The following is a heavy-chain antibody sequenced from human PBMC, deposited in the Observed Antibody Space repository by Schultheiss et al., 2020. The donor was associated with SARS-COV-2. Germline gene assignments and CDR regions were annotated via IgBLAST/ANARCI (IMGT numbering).Heavy chain of an antibody. CDR2: ISSSSSYI. J-gene: IGHJ5*02. CDR3: ARDQKGYYNSNWFDP. V-gene: IGHV3-21*04. CDR1: GFTFSSYS. Sequence: GESLKISCAASGFTFSSYSMNWVRQAPGKGLEWVSSISSSSSYIYYADSVKGRFTISRDNAKNSLYLQMNSLRAEDTAVYYCARDQKGYYNSNWFDPWGQGTLVTVSS. D-gene: IGHD1-1*01.